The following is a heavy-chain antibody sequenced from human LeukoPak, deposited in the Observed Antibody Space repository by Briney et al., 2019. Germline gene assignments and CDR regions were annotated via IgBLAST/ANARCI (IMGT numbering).Heavy chain of an antibody. CDR3: ARAYYYDSSGYWAPYNWFDP. CDR2: IYYSGST. J-gene: IGHJ5*02. CDR1: GGSISSGDYY. Sequence: SQTLSLTCTVSGGSISSGDYYWSWIRQPPGKGLEWIGYIYYSGSTYYNPSLKSRVTISVDTSKNQFSLKLSSVTAADTAVYYCARAYYYDSSGYWAPYNWFDPWGQGTLVTVSS. V-gene: IGHV4-30-4*01. D-gene: IGHD3-22*01.